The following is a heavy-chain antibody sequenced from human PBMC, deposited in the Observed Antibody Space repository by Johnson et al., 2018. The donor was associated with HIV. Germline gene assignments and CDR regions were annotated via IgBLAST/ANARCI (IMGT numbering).Heavy chain of an antibody. CDR3: ARDRQSGGGDADAFDI. J-gene: IGHJ3*02. Sequence: EQLVESGGGLVQPGGSLRLSCASSGFTFSSYAMSWVRHAPGKGLEWVAAISGSGGSTYYADSVKGRFSISRDNSKNKVYLKMHSLRAEATAVYYCARDRQSGGGDADAFDIWGQGTMVSVSS. D-gene: IGHD1-26*01. V-gene: IGHV3-23*04. CDR2: ISGSGGST. CDR1: GFTFSSYA.